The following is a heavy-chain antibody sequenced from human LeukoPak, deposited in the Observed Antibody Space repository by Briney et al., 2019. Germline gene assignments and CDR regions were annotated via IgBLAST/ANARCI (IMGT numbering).Heavy chain of an antibody. V-gene: IGHV4-39*01. CDR2: VYSSGSP. J-gene: IGHJ5*02. CDR3: ATNKTMMTAAGMFDP. D-gene: IGHD3-22*01. CDR1: GASIRTSTYY. Sequence: SETLSLTCTVSGASIRTSTYYWGWLRQPPGKGLEWIGSVYSSGSPYYNPSFKSQLTISVDASKNQISLRLRSVTASDTAVYYCATNKTMMTAAGMFDPWGPGTLVTVSS.